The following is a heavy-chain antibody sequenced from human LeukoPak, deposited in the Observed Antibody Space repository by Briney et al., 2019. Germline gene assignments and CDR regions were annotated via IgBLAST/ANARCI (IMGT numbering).Heavy chain of an antibody. CDR2: IYSGGST. J-gene: IGHJ4*02. CDR3: AKAGSGWYAPY. CDR1: GFTVSSNY. V-gene: IGHV3-66*01. Sequence: GGSLRLSCAASGFTVSSNYMSWVRQAPGKGLEWVSVIYSGGSTYYADSVKGRFTISRDNSKNTVYLQMNTLRAEDTAVYYCAKAGSGWYAPYWGQGTLVTVSS. D-gene: IGHD6-19*01.